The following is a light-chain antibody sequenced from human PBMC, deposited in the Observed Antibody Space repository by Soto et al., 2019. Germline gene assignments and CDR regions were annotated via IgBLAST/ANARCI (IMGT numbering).Light chain of an antibody. J-gene: IGKJ4*01. V-gene: IGKV1-6*01. CDR2: GAS. Sequence: AIQMTQSPSSLSASVGDRVTITCRASQDIRKDLAWYQQKPGKAPQILIYGASTLQTGVASRFSGSGSATDFTLTISSLQPEDSAAYYCQQLWTYPLTFGGGTKVDIK. CDR1: QDIRKD. CDR3: QQLWTYPLT.